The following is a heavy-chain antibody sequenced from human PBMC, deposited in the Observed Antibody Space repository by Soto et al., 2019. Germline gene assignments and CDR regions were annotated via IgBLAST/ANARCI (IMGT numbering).Heavy chain of an antibody. CDR2: IIPIFATA. CDR1: GGTFSSYA. J-gene: IGHJ6*02. Sequence: QVQLVQSGAEVKKPGSSVKVSCKASGGTFSSYAISWVRQAPGQGLEWMGGIIPIFATANYAQKFQDRVTITADESTSTAYMELSSLRSEDTAVYYCARTYCSSTSCPYYYGMDVCGQGTTVTVSS. D-gene: IGHD2-2*01. CDR3: ARTYCSSTSCPYYYGMDV. V-gene: IGHV1-69*01.